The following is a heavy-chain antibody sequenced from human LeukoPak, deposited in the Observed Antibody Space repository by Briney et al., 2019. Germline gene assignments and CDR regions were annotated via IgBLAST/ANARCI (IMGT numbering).Heavy chain of an antibody. J-gene: IGHJ4*02. D-gene: IGHD1-1*01. CDR1: GFTFSTYW. V-gene: IGHV3-74*01. Sequence: GGSLRLSCAASGFTFSTYWIHWVRQVPGKGPEWVSRINTDGSITTYADSVKGRFTISRDNAKNTVFLQMNSLSAEDTAVYYCARDHGRAGFDFWGQGTLVTVSS. CDR3: ARDHGRAGFDF. CDR2: INTDGSIT.